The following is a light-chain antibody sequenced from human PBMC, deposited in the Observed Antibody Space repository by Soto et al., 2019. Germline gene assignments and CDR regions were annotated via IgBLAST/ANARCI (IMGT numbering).Light chain of an antibody. V-gene: IGKV3-15*01. CDR1: QSVSSN. J-gene: IGKJ1*01. CDR2: GAF. CDR3: QQYNDWPLT. Sequence: DIVMTQSPDTLSVSPGERATLSCRASQSVSSNLAWYQQKPGQAPSLLIYGAFTRATGIPARSSGTGSGTEFTLTISSLQSEEFALYYCQQYNDWPLTVGQGTKVDIK.